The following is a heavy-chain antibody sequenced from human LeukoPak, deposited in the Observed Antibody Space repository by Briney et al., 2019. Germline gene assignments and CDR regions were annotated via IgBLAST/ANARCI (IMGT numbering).Heavy chain of an antibody. J-gene: IGHJ4*02. V-gene: IGHV1-18*01. Sequence: ATVKVSCKSSGYTFTRYGISWVRQAPGQGLEWMGWISAYNGNTNYAQKLQGRVTMTTDTSTSTAYMELRSLSSDDTAVYYCARDEGRFGDTNFNYWGQGTLVTVSS. CDR2: ISAYNGNT. D-gene: IGHD3-10*01. CDR1: GYTFTRYG. CDR3: ARDEGRFGDTNFNY.